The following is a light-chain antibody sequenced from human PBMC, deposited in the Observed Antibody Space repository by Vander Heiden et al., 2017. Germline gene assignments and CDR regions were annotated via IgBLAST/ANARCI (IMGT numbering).Light chain of an antibody. V-gene: IGKV3-15*01. CDR3: QQYSSWPLT. J-gene: IGKJ3*01. CDR1: QSVRSD. CDR2: AAS. Sequence: EIVMTQSPATLSVSPGERATLSCRASQSVRSDLAWYQQKHGQAPRHLIYAASTRATGLPARFSGSGSGTEFTLTISSLQSEDFAVYFCQQYSSWPLTFGPGTKVDMK.